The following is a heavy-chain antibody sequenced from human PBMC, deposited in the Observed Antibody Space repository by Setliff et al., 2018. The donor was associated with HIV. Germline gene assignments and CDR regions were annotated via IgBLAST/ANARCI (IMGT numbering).Heavy chain of an antibody. CDR1: GGSIDSSDYD. J-gene: IGHJ2*01. CDR2: VYYTGST. D-gene: IGHD3-16*02. V-gene: IGHV4-39*01. Sequence: PSETLSLTCSVSGGSIDSSDYDWGWIRQPPGKGLEWIGTVYYTGSTFYNPTLESRVTISVATSKNQFSLNLRSVTATDTTVYYCARLILGELSLFVRYWYFDLWGRGTLVTVSS. CDR3: ARLILGELSLFVRYWYFDL.